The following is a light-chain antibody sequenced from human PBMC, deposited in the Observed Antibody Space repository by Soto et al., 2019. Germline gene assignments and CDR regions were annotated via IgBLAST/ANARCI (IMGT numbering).Light chain of an antibody. CDR3: ISYTTGSTSYV. Sequence: QSVLTQPASVSGSPGQSITISCTGTSSDVGLYNYVSWYQQYPGKAPKLMIFEVSNRPSGVSNRFSGSKSGNTASLTISGLQAEDEADYYCISYTTGSTSYVFGTGTKVTV. J-gene: IGLJ1*01. CDR2: EVS. CDR1: SSDVGLYNY. V-gene: IGLV2-14*01.